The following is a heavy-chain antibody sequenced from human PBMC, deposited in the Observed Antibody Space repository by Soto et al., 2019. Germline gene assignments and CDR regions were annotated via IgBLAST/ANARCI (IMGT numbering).Heavy chain of an antibody. V-gene: IGHV4-39*01. D-gene: IGHD2-8*01. CDR2: IYYSGTT. Sequence: QLQESGPGLVKPSETLSLTCTVSGASISSPSYYWGWIRQSPGKGLEWIGSIYYSGTTPYNPSLESRVTLSVDTSNMQFSLDLTSVTASDTAIYYCVRQPKRPMAGDDWGQGTLVTVSS. CDR3: VRQPKRPMAGDD. CDR1: GASISSPSYY. J-gene: IGHJ4*02.